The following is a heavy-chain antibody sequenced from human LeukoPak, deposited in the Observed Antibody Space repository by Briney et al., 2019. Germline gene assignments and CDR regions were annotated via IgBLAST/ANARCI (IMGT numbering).Heavy chain of an antibody. Sequence: GGSLRLSCAASGFTFSTYSINWVRQAPGKGLEWVSYISSSSYIYYADSVKGRFTISRDNGRNSLFLQMNSLRAEDTAVYYCVGGNYWGQGTLVTVSS. CDR3: VGGNY. D-gene: IGHD3-16*01. CDR1: GFTFSTYS. V-gene: IGHV3-21*05. CDR2: ISSSSYI. J-gene: IGHJ4*02.